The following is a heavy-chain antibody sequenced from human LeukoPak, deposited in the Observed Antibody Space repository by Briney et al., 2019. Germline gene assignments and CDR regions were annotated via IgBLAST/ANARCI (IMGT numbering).Heavy chain of an antibody. CDR1: GYTFTRYY. J-gene: IGHJ4*02. V-gene: IGHV1-46*01. CDR3: ARAIEGYSYGYEFDY. CDR2: INPSDGST. D-gene: IGHD5-18*01. Sequence: ASVKVSCKASGYTFTRYYMHWVRQAPGQGLEWMGIINPSDGSTSYAQKSQGRVTMTRDTSTSTVYMELSSPRSEDTAVYYCARAIEGYSYGYEFDYWGQGTLVTVSS.